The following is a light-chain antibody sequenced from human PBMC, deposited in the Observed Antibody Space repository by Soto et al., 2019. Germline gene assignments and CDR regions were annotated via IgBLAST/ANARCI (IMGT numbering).Light chain of an antibody. Sequence: QSVLTQPASVSGSPGQSITISCIGTSSDVGGYNHVSWYQHHPGKAPKLMIYEVSNRPSGVSNRFSGSKSGNTASLTISGLQADDEADYYCNSHTSSNTRVFGTGTKVTVL. CDR2: EVS. CDR1: SSDVGGYNH. CDR3: NSHTSSNTRV. J-gene: IGLJ1*01. V-gene: IGLV2-14*01.